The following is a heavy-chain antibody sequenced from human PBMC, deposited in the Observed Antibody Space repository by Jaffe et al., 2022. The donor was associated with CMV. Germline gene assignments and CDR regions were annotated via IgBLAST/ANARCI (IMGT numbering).Heavy chain of an antibody. CDR2: INPSGGST. J-gene: IGHJ4*02. CDR1: GYTFTSYY. Sequence: QVQLVQSGAEVKKPGASVKVSCKASGYTFTSYYMHWVRQAPGQGLEWMGIINPSGGSTSYAQKFQGRVTMTRDTSTSTVYMELSSLRSEDTAVYYCARDLGYYYDSSGYTFDYWGQGTLVTVSS. D-gene: IGHD3-22*01. CDR3: ARDLGYYYDSSGYTFDY. V-gene: IGHV1-46*01.